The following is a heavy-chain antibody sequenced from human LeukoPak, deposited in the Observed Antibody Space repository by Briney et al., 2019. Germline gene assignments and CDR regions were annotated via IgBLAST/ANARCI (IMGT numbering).Heavy chain of an antibody. Sequence: ASVKVSCKASGGTFSSYAISWVRQAPGQGLEWMGWINPNSGGTNYAQKFQGWVTMTRDTSISTAYMELSRLRSDDTAVYYCARGGGDHRLHYDYWGQGTLVTVSS. CDR1: GGTFSSYA. CDR2: INPNSGGT. CDR3: ARGGGDHRLHYDY. J-gene: IGHJ4*02. D-gene: IGHD4-17*01. V-gene: IGHV1-2*04.